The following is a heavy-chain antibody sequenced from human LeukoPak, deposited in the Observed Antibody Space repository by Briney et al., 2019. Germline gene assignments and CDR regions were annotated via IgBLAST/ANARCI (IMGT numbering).Heavy chain of an antibody. CDR3: ARSYSRGYFRH. J-gene: IGHJ1*01. CDR1: GYTFSDYG. CDR2: ISGYNGNT. Sequence: ASVKVSCKASGYTFSDYGISWVRQDPGQGLEWMGWISGYNGNTNYAQSLQGRVTMTTDKSTYTVYMELRSLRSDDTAVYYCARSYSRGYFRHWGQGTQVTVSS. D-gene: IGHD3-22*01. V-gene: IGHV1-18*01.